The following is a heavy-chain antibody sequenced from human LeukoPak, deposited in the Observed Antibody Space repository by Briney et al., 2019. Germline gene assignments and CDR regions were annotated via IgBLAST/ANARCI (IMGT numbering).Heavy chain of an antibody. CDR2: IHSSGNTI. D-gene: IGHD1-26*01. J-gene: IGHJ4*02. CDR1: GFTFSSYW. V-gene: IGHV3-74*01. Sequence: GGSLRLSCAASGFTFSSYWMHWVRQAPGKGLVWVAGIHSSGNTIYYADSVKGRFTISRDNAKNTLYLQMNSLRAEDTAVYYCVAEERDFDCWGQGVLVTVSS. CDR3: VAEERDFDC.